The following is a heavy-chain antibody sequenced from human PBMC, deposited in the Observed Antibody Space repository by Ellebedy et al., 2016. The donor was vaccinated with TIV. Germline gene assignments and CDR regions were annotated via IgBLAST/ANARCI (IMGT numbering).Heavy chain of an antibody. CDR3: ARGRGVGETADF. CDR1: GYSFTPYY. D-gene: IGHD1-26*01. Sequence: ASVKVSCKASGYSFTPYYIHWVRQSPGHGLEWMGLIDPIDGSTTSPLNFRPRITMTRATSTDTPYMEMGSLRNDDTAVYYCARGRGVGETADFWGQGPPVTVSS. V-gene: IGHV1-46*01. CDR2: IDPIDGST. J-gene: IGHJ4*02.